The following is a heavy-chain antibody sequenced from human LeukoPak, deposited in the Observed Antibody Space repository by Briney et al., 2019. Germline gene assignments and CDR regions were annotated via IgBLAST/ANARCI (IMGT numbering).Heavy chain of an antibody. CDR1: GGTFSSYA. J-gene: IGHJ4*02. Sequence: SVKVSCKASGGTFSSYAISWVRQAPGQGLEWMGGIIPIFGTANYAQKFQGRVTITADESTSTAYMELSSLRSEDTAVYYCATSNHVAPALGYFDSWGREPWSPSP. CDR3: ATSNHVAPALGYFDS. D-gene: IGHD5-18*01. V-gene: IGHV1-69*01. CDR2: IIPIFGTA.